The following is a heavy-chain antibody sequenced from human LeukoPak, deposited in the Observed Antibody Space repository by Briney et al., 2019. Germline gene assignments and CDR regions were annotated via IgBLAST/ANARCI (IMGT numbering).Heavy chain of an antibody. J-gene: IGHJ6*03. Sequence: PPETLSLTCTVSGGSITPYYWNWIRQAPGTGLEWIGYFYNIGSINYNHSLKSRVTISIDTSKNQFSLKLSSVTAVDTAVYYCATWRYCSGGSCYGNYYMDVWGKGTTVTVSS. V-gene: IGHV4-59*01. CDR2: FYNIGSI. CDR3: ATWRYCSGGSCYGNYYMDV. D-gene: IGHD2-15*01. CDR1: GGSITPYY.